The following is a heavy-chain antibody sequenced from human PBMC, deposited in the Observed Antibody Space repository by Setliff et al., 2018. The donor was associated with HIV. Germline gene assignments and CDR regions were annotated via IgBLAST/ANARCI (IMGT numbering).Heavy chain of an antibody. CDR2: INHSGST. CDR1: GGSFSGYY. CDR3: ARERSRGYTDPPRFDY. D-gene: IGHD5-18*01. J-gene: IGHJ4*02. Sequence: SETLSLTCAVYGGSFSGYYWSWIRQPPGKGLEWIGEINHSGSTNYNPSLKSRVTISVDTSKNQFSLRLTSVTAADTAVYYCARERSRGYTDPPRFDYWGQGTLVTVSS. V-gene: IGHV4-34*01.